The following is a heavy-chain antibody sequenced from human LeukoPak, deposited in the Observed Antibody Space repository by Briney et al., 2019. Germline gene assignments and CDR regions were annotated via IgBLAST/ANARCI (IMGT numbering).Heavy chain of an antibody. D-gene: IGHD3-3*01. CDR2: ISGSDGST. V-gene: IGHV3-23*01. J-gene: IGHJ4*02. CDR1: GFTFSSYA. CDR3: ARSGGWFDY. Sequence: GGSLRLSCAASGFTFSSYAMTWVRQAPGKGLEWVSTISGSDGSTYYADSVKGRFTISRDNSENTLFLQMNSLRAEESAIYYCARSGGWFDYWGQGTLVTASS.